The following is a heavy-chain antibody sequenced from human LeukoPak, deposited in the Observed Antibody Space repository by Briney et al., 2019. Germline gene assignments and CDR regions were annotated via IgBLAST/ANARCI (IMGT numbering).Heavy chain of an antibody. CDR1: GNTFTSYD. Sequence: ASVKVSCKASGNTFTSYDINWVRQATGHGLEWMGWMNPNSGNTGYAQKFQGRVTITRNTSISTVYMELSSLRSEDTAVYFCERGPSTVTTPYYFDYWGQGTLVTVSS. CDR2: MNPNSGNT. CDR3: ERGPSTVTTPYYFDY. J-gene: IGHJ4*02. D-gene: IGHD4-11*01. V-gene: IGHV1-8*03.